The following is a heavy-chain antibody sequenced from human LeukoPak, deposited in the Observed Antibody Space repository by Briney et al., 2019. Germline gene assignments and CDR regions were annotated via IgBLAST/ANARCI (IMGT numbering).Heavy chain of an antibody. V-gene: IGHV3-30*01. CDR1: GFTFSSYA. Sequence: PGGSLRLSCAASGFTFSSYAMHWVRQAPGKGLEWVAVISYDGSNKYYADSGKGRFTISRDNSKNTLYLQMNSLRAEDTAVYYCARDRLVATMGYMDVWGKGTTVTVSS. CDR3: ARDRLVATMGYMDV. J-gene: IGHJ6*03. CDR2: ISYDGSNK. D-gene: IGHD5-12*01.